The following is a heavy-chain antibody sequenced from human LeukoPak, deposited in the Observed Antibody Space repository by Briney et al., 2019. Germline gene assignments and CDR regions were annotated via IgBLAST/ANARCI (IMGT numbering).Heavy chain of an antibody. CDR1: GFTFSSYV. V-gene: IGHV3-30-3*01. J-gene: IGHJ4*02. CDR3: ARSEGYSSSSDY. D-gene: IGHD6-6*01. Sequence: GGSLRLSCAASGFTFSSYVMHWVRQAPGKGLEWVAVISYDGSNEYSAGSVKGRFTISRDNSKNTLYLQMNSLRAEDTAVYYCARSEGYSSSSDYWGQGTLVTVSS. CDR2: ISYDGSNE.